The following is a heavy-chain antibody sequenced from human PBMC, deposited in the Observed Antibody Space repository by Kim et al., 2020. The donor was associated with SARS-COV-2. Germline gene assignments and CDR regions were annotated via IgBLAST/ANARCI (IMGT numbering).Heavy chain of an antibody. Sequence: GGSLRLSCTASEFTFSSYAMNWVRQAPGKGLEWVSLISGNGGSTYYADSVKGRFTISRDNSKNTLYLQMNSLRAEDTAVYYCEKEGLASFWYFDLWGRGTLVTVSS. J-gene: IGHJ2*01. CDR3: EKEGLASFWYFDL. CDR2: ISGNGGST. V-gene: IGHV3-23*01. CDR1: EFTFSSYA. D-gene: IGHD2-15*01.